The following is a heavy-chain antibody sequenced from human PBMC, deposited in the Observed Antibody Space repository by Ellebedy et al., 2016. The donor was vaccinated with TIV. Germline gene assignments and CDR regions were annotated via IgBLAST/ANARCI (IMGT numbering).Heavy chain of an antibody. CDR1: RFNFRSYW. Sequence: GESLKISCAASRFNFRSYWMTWVRQAPGKGLEWVAKIRQEGDEIYYVESVKGRLTISRDNAKNSLFLQMNSLIVEDTAVYYCARRASYGDYAVQVNPWFDPWGQGTLVTVSS. V-gene: IGHV3-7*01. D-gene: IGHD4-17*01. CDR2: IRQEGDEI. CDR3: ARRASYGDYAVQVNPWFDP. J-gene: IGHJ5*02.